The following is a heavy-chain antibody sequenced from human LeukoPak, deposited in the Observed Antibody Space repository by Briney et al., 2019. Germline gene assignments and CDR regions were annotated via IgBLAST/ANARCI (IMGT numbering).Heavy chain of an antibody. CDR2: ISWNSGSI. V-gene: IGHV3-9*01. CDR3: AKDMVRGVHGMDV. J-gene: IGHJ6*02. D-gene: IGHD3-10*01. Sequence: GRSLRLSCAASGSTFDDYAMHWVRQAPGKGLEWVSGISWNSGSIGYADSVKGRFTISRDNAKNSLYLQMNSLRAKDTALYYCAKDMVRGVHGMDVWGQGTTVTVSS. CDR1: GSTFDDYA.